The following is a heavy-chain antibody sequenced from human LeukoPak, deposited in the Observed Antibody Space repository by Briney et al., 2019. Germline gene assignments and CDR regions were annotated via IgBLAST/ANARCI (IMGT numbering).Heavy chain of an antibody. J-gene: IGHJ4*02. CDR1: GFTFNSYA. Sequence: GGSLRLSCAASGFTFNSYAMQWVRQAPGKGLEFVSVISSDGQSTYYASSVKGRFIISRDNSRNTLYLQMGSLRTEDMAMYYCAKTDCSSSSCYTVNYWGQGTLVTVSS. CDR2: ISSDGQST. D-gene: IGHD2-2*02. V-gene: IGHV3-64*01. CDR3: AKTDCSSSSCYTVNY.